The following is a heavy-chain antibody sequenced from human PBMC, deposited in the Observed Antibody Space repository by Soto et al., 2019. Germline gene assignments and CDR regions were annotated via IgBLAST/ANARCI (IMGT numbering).Heavy chain of an antibody. CDR3: ARDRYSNPTHGMDV. D-gene: IGHD4-4*01. CDR1: GFTFSNHG. Sequence: QVQLAESGGGVVQPGRSLRLSCAASGFTFSNHGIQWVRQAPGKGLEWVATIWYDGSNKYYADSVKGRFTISRDNSKNTVYLQMNSLRAEDSAVYDGARDRYSNPTHGMDVWGQGTTVTVSS. V-gene: IGHV3-33*01. CDR2: IWYDGSNK. J-gene: IGHJ6*02.